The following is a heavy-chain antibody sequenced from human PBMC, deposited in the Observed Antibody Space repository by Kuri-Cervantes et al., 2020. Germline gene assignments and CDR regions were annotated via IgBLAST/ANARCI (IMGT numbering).Heavy chain of an antibody. V-gene: IGHV4-61*08. Sequence: GSLRLSCTVSGGSISSGGFYWSWVRQHPGKGLEWIGYIYYSGSTNYNPSLKCRVTISVDTSKNQFSLKLSSVTAADTAVYYCARAGYCSSTSCSVLRYFDWSRRGMDVWGQGTTVTVSS. CDR1: GGSISSGGFY. D-gene: IGHD2-2*01. CDR2: IYYSGST. CDR3: ARAGYCSSTSCSVLRYFDWSRRGMDV. J-gene: IGHJ6*02.